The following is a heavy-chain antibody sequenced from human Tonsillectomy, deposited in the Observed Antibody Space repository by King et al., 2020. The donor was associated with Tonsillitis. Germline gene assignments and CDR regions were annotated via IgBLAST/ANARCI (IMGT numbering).Heavy chain of an antibody. CDR2: ISYDGSNK. CDR3: AKEEVGFDY. Sequence: QLVESGGGVVQPGRSLRLSCAASGFTFSSYAMHWVRQAPGKGLEWVAIISYDGSNKYYADSVKGRFTISRDNSKNTVHLQMNSLRREDTAVYYCAKEEVGFDYWGQGTPVTVSS. V-gene: IGHV3-30*18. CDR1: GFTFSSYA. J-gene: IGHJ4*02.